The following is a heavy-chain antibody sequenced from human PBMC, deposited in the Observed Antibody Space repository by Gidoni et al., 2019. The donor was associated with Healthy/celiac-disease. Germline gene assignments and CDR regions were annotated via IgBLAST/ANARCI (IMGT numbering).Heavy chain of an antibody. CDR1: GFPFTSPA. J-gene: IGHJ4*02. Sequence: QMQLVQSGPEVQKPGTSVKGSCQASGFPFTSPAMRWVRQARGQRLEWIGWIVVGSGNTNYAQKFQERVTITRDMSTSTAYMELSSLRSEDTAVYYCAAAPYYYDSSGYYEGGSDYWGQGTLVTVSS. CDR2: IVVGSGNT. V-gene: IGHV1-58*02. D-gene: IGHD3-22*01. CDR3: AAAPYYYDSSGYYEGGSDY.